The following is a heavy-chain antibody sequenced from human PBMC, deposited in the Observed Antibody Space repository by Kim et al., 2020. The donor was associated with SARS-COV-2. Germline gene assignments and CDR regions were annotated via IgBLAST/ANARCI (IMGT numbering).Heavy chain of an antibody. V-gene: IGHV3-15*01. Sequence: GGSLRLSCAASGFTFSNAWMSWVRQAPGKGLEWVGRIKSKTDGGTTDYAAPVKGRFTISRDDSKNTLYLQMNSLKTEDTAVYYCTTDFPTFMPHMIVVVRSYWGQGTLVTVSS. CDR3: TTDFPTFMPHMIVVVRSY. CDR1: GFTFSNAW. CDR2: IKSKTDGGTT. D-gene: IGHD3-22*01. J-gene: IGHJ4*02.